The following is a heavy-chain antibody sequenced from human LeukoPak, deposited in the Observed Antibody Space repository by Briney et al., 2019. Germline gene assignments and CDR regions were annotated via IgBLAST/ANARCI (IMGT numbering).Heavy chain of an antibody. CDR2: INHSGST. V-gene: IGHV4-34*01. J-gene: IGHJ4*02. CDR1: GGSFSGYY. D-gene: IGHD2-2*01. CDR3: ARGPYCSSTSCLLDY. Sequence: SETLSLTCAVYGGSFSGYYWSWIRQPPGKGLEWIGEINHSGSTNYNPSLKSRVTISVDTSKNQFSLKLSSVTAADTAVYYCARGPYCSSTSCLLDYWGQGTLVTVSS.